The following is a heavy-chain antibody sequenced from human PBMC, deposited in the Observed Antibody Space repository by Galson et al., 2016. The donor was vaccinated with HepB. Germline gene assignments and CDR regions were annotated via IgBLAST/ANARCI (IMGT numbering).Heavy chain of an antibody. V-gene: IGHV3-53*01. J-gene: IGHJ5*01. CDR1: GFTVSNNY. CDR2: IYSTGST. D-gene: IGHD3-10*01. Sequence: SLRLSCAVSGFTVSNNYMTWVRQAPGKGLEWVSVIYSTGSTKYADSVKGRFTISRDSSKNTLYLQMNSLRAEDTAMYFCAADLGMTGRAGVDSWGQGTPVTVSS. CDR3: AADLGMTGRAGVDS.